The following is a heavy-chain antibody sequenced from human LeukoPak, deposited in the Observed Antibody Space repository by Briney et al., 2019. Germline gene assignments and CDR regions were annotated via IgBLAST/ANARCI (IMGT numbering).Heavy chain of an antibody. D-gene: IGHD5-12*01. CDR2: NYYSGTT. CDR3: ARYNAYDFKFDY. J-gene: IGHJ4*02. V-gene: IGHV4-59*08. Sequence: PAETLSLTCAVSGVSISSYYWSWVRQPPGKGLEWIGYNYYSGTTTYNPSLRSRVTMSVDTSKNQFSLKLSSMTAADTAVYYCARYNAYDFKFDYWGQGTLVTVSS. CDR1: GVSISSYY.